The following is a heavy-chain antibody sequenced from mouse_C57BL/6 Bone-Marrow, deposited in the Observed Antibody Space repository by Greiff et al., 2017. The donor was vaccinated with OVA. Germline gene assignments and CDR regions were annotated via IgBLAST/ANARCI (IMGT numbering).Heavy chain of an antibody. D-gene: IGHD2-5*01. CDR3: ARRGAYYSNFYAMDY. J-gene: IGHJ4*01. CDR1: GYTFTSYW. Sequence: VQLQQPGAELVRPGTSVKLSCKASGYTFTSYWMHWVKQRPGQGLEWIGVIDPSDSYTNYNQKFKGKATLTVDTSSSTAYMQLSSLTSEDSAVYYCARRGAYYSNFYAMDYWGQGTSVTVSS. CDR2: IDPSDSYT. V-gene: IGHV1-59*01.